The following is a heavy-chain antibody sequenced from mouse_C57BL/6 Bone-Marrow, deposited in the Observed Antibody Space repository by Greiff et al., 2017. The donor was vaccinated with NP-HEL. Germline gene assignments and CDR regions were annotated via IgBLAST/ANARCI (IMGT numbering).Heavy chain of an antibody. CDR1: GYTFTSYG. V-gene: IGHV1-81*01. CDR3: ARDHYYGSSPAWFAY. CDR2: IYPRSGNT. Sequence: QVQLKQSGAELARPGASVKLSCKASGYTFTSYGISWVKQRTGQGLEWIGEIYPRSGNTYYNEKFKGKATLTADKSSSTAYMELRSLTSEDSAVYFCARDHYYGSSPAWFAYWGQGTLVTVSA. D-gene: IGHD1-1*01. J-gene: IGHJ3*01.